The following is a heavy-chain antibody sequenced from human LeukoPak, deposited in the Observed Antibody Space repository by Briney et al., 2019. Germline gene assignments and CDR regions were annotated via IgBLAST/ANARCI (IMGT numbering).Heavy chain of an antibody. Sequence: PGGSLRLSCAASGFTFSNAGMSWVRQAPGKGLEWVGGIKSKTDGGTTDYAAPVKGRFTISRDDSKNTLYLQMNSLRTEHTALYYCARDLTAGAVAGNPAGYWGQGTLVTVSS. V-gene: IGHV3-15*01. J-gene: IGHJ4*02. CDR3: ARDLTAGAVAGNPAGY. CDR2: IKSKTDGGTT. CDR1: GFTFSNAG. D-gene: IGHD6-19*01.